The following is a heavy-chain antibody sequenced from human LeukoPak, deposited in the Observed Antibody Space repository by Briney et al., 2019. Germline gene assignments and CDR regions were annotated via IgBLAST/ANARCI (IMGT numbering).Heavy chain of an antibody. CDR2: ISSSSSTI. Sequence: VGSLRLSCAASAFTFSSYSMNWVRQAPGKGLEWVSYISSSSSTIYYADSVKGRFTISRDNAKNSLYLQMNSLRAEDTAVYYCARDPSTYYYDSSRSRYYYYYMDVWGKGTTVTVSS. CDR3: ARDPSTYYYDSSRSRYYYYYMDV. CDR1: AFTFSSYS. V-gene: IGHV3-48*01. J-gene: IGHJ6*03. D-gene: IGHD3-22*01.